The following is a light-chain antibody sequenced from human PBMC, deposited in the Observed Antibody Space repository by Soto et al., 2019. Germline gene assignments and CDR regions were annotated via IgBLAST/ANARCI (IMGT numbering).Light chain of an antibody. J-gene: IGKJ4*01. CDR2: AAS. CDR1: QGIRDF. V-gene: IGKV1-9*01. CDR3: QQFNVYPLT. Sequence: DIQLTQSPSFLSASVGDRVTITCRASQGIRDFLAWYQQKPGKAPKLLSYAASTLQTGVPTRFSGIASGTEFTLIISNLQPADFATYYCQQFNVYPLTFGRGTKVEIK.